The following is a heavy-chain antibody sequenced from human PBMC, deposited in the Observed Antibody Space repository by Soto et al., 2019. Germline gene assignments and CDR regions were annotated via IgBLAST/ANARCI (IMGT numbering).Heavy chain of an antibody. D-gene: IGHD4-17*01. V-gene: IGHV2-70*11. Sequence: SGPTLVNPTQTLTLTCTFSGFSLSTSGMCVSWIRQPPGKALEWLARIDWDDDKYYSTSLKTRLTISKDTSKNQVVLTMTNMDPVDTATYYCARTSGATVTHYYYYGMDVWGQGTTVTVSS. CDR2: IDWDDDK. CDR1: GFSLSTSGMC. J-gene: IGHJ6*02. CDR3: ARTSGATVTHYYYYGMDV.